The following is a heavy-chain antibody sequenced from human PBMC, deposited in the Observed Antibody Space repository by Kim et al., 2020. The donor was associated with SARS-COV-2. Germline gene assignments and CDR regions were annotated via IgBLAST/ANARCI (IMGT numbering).Heavy chain of an antibody. CDR3: ARVSAVTTQVIYWYFDL. V-gene: IGHV1-69*13. CDR1: GGTFSSYA. CDR2: IIPIFGTA. D-gene: IGHD4-17*01. J-gene: IGHJ2*01. Sequence: SVKVSCKASGGTFSSYAISWVRQAPGQGLEWMGGIIPIFGTANYAQKFQGRVTITADESTSTAYMELSSLRSEDTAVYYCARVSAVTTQVIYWYFDLWGRGTLVTVSS.